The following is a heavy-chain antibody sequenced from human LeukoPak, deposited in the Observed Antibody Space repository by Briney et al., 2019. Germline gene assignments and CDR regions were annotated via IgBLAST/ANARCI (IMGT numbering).Heavy chain of an antibody. CDR3: ARVRVVIIADDAFDI. D-gene: IGHD3-3*01. J-gene: IGHJ3*02. V-gene: IGHV3-30-3*01. CDR2: ISYDGSNK. Sequence: PRRSLRLSCAASGFTFSSYAMHWVRQAPGKGLEWVAVISYDGSNKYYADSVKGRFTISRDNSKNTLYLQMNSLRAEDTAVYYCARVRVVIIADDAFDIWGQGTMVTVSS. CDR1: GFTFSSYA.